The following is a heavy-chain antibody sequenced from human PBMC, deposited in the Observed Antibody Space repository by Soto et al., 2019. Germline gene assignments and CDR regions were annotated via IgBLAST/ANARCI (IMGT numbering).Heavy chain of an antibody. V-gene: IGHV1-3*01. Sequence: QVQLVQSGAEVKKPGASVKVSCKASGYTFTSYAMHWVRQASGQRLEWMGWINAGNGNTKYSQKFQGRVTITRDTSASTAYMELSSLRSEDTAVYYCASFYCSSTSCYEGYFDYWGQGTLVTVSS. CDR3: ASFYCSSTSCYEGYFDY. CDR2: INAGNGNT. D-gene: IGHD2-2*01. CDR1: GYTFTSYA. J-gene: IGHJ4*02.